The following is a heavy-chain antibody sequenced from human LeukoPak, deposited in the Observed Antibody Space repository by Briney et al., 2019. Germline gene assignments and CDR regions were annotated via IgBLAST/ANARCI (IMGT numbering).Heavy chain of an antibody. CDR2: IISSSSNI. D-gene: IGHD5-18*01. J-gene: IGHJ4*02. CDR1: GFMFSAYA. Sequence: PGGSLRLSCAASGFMFSAYAMNWVRQAPGKGLEWISCIISSSSNIYYADSVKGRFTISRDNARNSLYLQINSLRVDDTAVYFCARENGYRLDYWGQGSLVTVSS. CDR3: ARENGYRLDY. V-gene: IGHV3-48*04.